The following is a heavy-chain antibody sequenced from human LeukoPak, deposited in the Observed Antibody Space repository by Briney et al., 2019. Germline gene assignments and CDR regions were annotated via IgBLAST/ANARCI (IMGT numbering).Heavy chain of an antibody. V-gene: IGHV4-59*01. CDR2: FYYSGST. Sequence: PSETLSLTCTVSGGSISSYYWSWIRQPPAKGLEWIGYFYYSGSTTNPSLKSRVTISVDTSKNHFSLKLSSVTAADTAVYYCARGIYYYDSSAYFYFDYWGQGTLVTVSS. D-gene: IGHD3-22*01. CDR3: ARGIYYYDSSAYFYFDY. CDR1: GGSISSYY. J-gene: IGHJ4*02.